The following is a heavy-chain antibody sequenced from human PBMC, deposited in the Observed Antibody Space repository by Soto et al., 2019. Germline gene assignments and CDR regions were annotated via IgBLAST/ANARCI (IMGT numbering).Heavy chain of an antibody. CDR3: ARERKFDFWRKGLDV. CDR2: MDPNSGST. J-gene: IGHJ6*02. V-gene: IGHV1-8*01. CDR1: GYTFTTYD. D-gene: IGHD3-3*01. Sequence: QAQLVQSGAEVRKPVASVKVSCKASGYTFTTYDINWVRQAPGQGLEWLGWMDPNSGSTGYAQNFQGRITMTRNISRNTAHMELSSLQSEDTAVYYCARERKFDFWRKGLDVWGQGTTVTVSS.